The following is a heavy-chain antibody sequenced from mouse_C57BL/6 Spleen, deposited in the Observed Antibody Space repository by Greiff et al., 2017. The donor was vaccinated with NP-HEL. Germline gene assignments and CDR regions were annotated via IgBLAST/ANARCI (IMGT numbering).Heavy chain of an antibody. CDR3: ARRDVYAMDD. Sequence: QVQLQQPGAELVMPGASVKLSCKASGYTFTSYWMHWVKQRPGQGLEWIGEIDPSDSYTNYNQKFKGKSTSTVDNSSSTAYMQLSSLTSADSAVFYCARRDVYAMDDWGQGTSVTGSS. CDR1: GYTFTSYW. V-gene: IGHV1-69*01. J-gene: IGHJ4*01. CDR2: IDPSDSYT. D-gene: IGHD3-3*01.